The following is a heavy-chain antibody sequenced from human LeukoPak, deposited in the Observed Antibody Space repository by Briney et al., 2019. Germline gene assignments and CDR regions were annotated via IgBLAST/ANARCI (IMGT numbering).Heavy chain of an antibody. Sequence: SQTLSLTCTVSGGSISSGDYYWSWIRQPPGKGLEWIGYIYYSGSTDYNPSLKSRVTISVDTSTNQFSLKLSSVTAADTAVYYCARHKRIAMVRGSDYYYYGMDVWGQGTTVTVSS. CDR2: IYYSGST. CDR3: ARHKRIAMVRGSDYYYYGMDV. D-gene: IGHD3-10*01. CDR1: GGSISSGDYY. V-gene: IGHV4-30-4*01. J-gene: IGHJ6*02.